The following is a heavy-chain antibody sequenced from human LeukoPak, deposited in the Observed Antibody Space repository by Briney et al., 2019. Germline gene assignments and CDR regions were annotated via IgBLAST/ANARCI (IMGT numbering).Heavy chain of an antibody. Sequence: PGGSLRLSCAASGFTFSSYAMSWVRQGPGKRLEWVSAISSGSGGSTYYADSVKGRFTISRDNSKNTLNLQMNSLRAEDTAVYYCAKLQCASGSPSTFDPWGQGTLVTVSS. D-gene: IGHD3-10*01. V-gene: IGHV3-23*01. CDR2: ISSGSGGST. CDR1: GFTFSSYA. CDR3: AKLQCASGSPSTFDP. J-gene: IGHJ5*02.